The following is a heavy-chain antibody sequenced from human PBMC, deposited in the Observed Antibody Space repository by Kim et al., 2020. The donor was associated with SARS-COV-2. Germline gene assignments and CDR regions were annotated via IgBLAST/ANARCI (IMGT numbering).Heavy chain of an antibody. V-gene: IGHV3-66*01. D-gene: IGHD2-2*01. J-gene: IGHJ2*01. CDR3: AREPGGNWYFDL. CDR2: T. Sequence: TYYADPVKGRFTISRDNSNNTLWLQMNSLRVDDTAVYYCAREPGGNWYFDLWGRGTLVTVSS.